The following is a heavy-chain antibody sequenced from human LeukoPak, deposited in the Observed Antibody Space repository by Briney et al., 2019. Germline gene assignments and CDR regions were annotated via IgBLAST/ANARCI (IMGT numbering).Heavy chain of an antibody. CDR3: AHRLEYCSSTSCYSLDVFDI. J-gene: IGHJ3*02. Sequence: APTLVNPAQSLTLTCTGTGCARRAHGEGVEWIRQPPGKAVEWLSVMYWDGDKRFSTALKRRLIITKDTSKNQVVLTMTNMDPVDTATYYCAHRLEYCSSTSCYSLDVFDIWGQGTMVTVSS. CDR2: MYWDGDK. D-gene: IGHD2-2*02. CDR1: GCARRAHGEG. V-gene: IGHV2-5*02.